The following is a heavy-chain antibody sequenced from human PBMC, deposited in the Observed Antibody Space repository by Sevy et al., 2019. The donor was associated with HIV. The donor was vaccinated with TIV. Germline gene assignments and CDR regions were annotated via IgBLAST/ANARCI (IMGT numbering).Heavy chain of an antibody. CDR2: IQYDGSNK. CDR1: GFSYSSYG. Sequence: GGSLILSCAASGFSYSSYGMHWVRHAPGKGLEWVAYIQYDGSNKDYADSVKGRFTISRDNSKNTLDLQMNSLRVEDTAVYYCVKEGGGEGGDHWGQGTLVTVSS. J-gene: IGHJ4*02. D-gene: IGHD2-21*01. V-gene: IGHV3-30*02. CDR3: VKEGGGEGGDH.